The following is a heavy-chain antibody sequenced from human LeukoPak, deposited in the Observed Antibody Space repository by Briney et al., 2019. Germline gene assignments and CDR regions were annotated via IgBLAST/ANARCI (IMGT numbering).Heavy chain of an antibody. V-gene: IGHV3-64D*06. J-gene: IGHJ4*02. D-gene: IGHD3-16*02. CDR2: ISSNGGST. CDR3: VKDRYDYVWGSYRYFDY. CDR1: KFTFSSYA. Sequence: GGSLRLSCSASKFTFSSYAMHWVRQAPGKGPEYVSAISSNGGSTYSADSVKGRFTISRDNSKNTLYLQMSSLGAEDTAVYYCVKDRYDYVWGSYRYFDYWGQGTLVTVSS.